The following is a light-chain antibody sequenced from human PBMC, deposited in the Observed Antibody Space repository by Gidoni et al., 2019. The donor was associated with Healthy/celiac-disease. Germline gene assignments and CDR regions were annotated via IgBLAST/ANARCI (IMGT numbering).Light chain of an antibody. Sequence: FVLPRSPGTLSLSPGGRATLPCRPSQSVSSSYLAWYQQKPGQAPRLLIYGASSRATGIPDRFSGSGSGTDFTLTISRLEPEDFAVYYCQQYGSSPITFGPGTKVDIK. CDR3: QQYGSSPIT. J-gene: IGKJ3*01. CDR1: QSVSSSY. V-gene: IGKV3-20*01. CDR2: GAS.